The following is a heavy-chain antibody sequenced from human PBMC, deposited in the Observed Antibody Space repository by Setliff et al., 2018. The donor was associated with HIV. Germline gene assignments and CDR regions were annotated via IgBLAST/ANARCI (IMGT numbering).Heavy chain of an antibody. J-gene: IGHJ5*02. V-gene: IGHV3-53*01. CDR2: IYSDGRT. Sequence: PGGSLRLSCAASGFTVSDNYMTWVRQAPGKGLEWVSVIYSDGRTFYADSVKGRFTISRDDSKSSLYLQMNSLRAEDTAVYYCARVHLTTNAVYGVVSNWFDPWGQGALVTVSS. CDR1: GFTVSDNY. CDR3: ARVHLTTNAVYGVVSNWFDP. D-gene: IGHD3-3*01.